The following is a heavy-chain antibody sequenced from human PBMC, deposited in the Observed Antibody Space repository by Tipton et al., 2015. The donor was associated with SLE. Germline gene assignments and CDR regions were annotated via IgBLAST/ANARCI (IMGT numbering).Heavy chain of an antibody. CDR3: ATVRLQRVGWCPWDF. CDR2: IYYDGSA. J-gene: IGHJ4*02. Sequence: TLSLTCFVSGASVRSTSYHWGWIRQPPGKGLEWIGNIYYDGSAYYTPSLESRVSISVDTSKNQVSLRLASVSAADTAVYYCATVRLQRVGWCPWDFWGQGTLVAV. CDR1: GASVRSTSYH. V-gene: IGHV4-39*07. D-gene: IGHD6-19*01.